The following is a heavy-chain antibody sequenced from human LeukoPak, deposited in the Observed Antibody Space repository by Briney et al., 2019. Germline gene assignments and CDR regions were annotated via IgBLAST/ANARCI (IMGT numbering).Heavy chain of an antibody. CDR1: GFTVSSNY. Sequence: GGSLRLSCAASGFTVSSNYMSWVRQAPGKGLEWVSVIYSGGSTYYADSVKGRFTISRDNSKNTLYVQMHSMRAEDTAVYYCARYRDDWNDDLFDYWGQGTLVTVSS. D-gene: IGHD1-1*01. CDR2: IYSGGST. J-gene: IGHJ4*02. CDR3: ARYRDDWNDDLFDY. V-gene: IGHV3-53*01.